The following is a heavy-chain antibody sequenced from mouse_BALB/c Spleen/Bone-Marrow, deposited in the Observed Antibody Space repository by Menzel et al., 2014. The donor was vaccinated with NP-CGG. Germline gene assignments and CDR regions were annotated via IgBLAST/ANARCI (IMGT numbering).Heavy chain of an antibody. V-gene: IGHV7-3*02. J-gene: IGHJ2*01. CDR2: IRNKANGYTT. CDR3: ARDRAARATGYYSDY. D-gene: IGHD3-1*01. Sequence: EVQLVESGGGLVQPGGSLRLSCATSGFTFTDYYMSWVRQPPGKALEWLGFIRNKANGYTTEYSASVKGRFTISRDNSQSILYLQMNTLRAEDSATYYCARDRAARATGYYSDYWGQGTTLTVSS. CDR1: GFTFTDYY.